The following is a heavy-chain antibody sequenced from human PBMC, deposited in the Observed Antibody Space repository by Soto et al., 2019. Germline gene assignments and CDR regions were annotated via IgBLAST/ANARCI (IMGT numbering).Heavy chain of an antibody. CDR2: IYHSGST. V-gene: IGHV4-38-2*02. J-gene: IGHJ4*02. CDR1: GYSISSGYY. D-gene: IGHD6-19*01. Sequence: SETLSLTCAVSGYSISSGYYWGWIRQPPGKGLEWIGSIYHSGSTYYNPSLKSRVTISVDTSKNQFSLKLSSVTAADTAVYYCARDLVGSGWFGYWGQGALVTVSS. CDR3: ARDLVGSGWFGY.